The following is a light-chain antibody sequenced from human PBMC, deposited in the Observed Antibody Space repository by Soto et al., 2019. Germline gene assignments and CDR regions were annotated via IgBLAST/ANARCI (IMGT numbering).Light chain of an antibody. CDR1: QSVSIY. V-gene: IGKV3-11*01. CDR2: DAS. CDR3: AQRITWPWT. J-gene: IGKJ1*01. Sequence: DIVLTQSPATLSLSPGERATLSCRASQSVSIYLAWYQQRPGQAPRLLIYDASNRATGIPARFSGSGSGTDFTLTISSLEPEDLAVYYCAQRITWPWTGGQGTKVEIK.